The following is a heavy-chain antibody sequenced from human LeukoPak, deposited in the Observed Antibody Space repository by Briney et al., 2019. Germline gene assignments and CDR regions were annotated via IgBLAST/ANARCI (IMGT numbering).Heavy chain of an antibody. J-gene: IGHJ4*02. CDR1: GFTFSSYW. CDR3: ARDPVALYGDYGGVGPYFDY. V-gene: IGHV3-7*01. Sequence: GGSLRLSCAASGFTFSSYWMSWVRQAPGKGLEWVANIKQVGSEKYNVDSVKGRFTISRDNANNSLYLQMTSLRAEDTAVYYCARDPVALYGDYGGVGPYFDYWGQGTLVTVSS. CDR2: IKQVGSEK. D-gene: IGHD4-17*01.